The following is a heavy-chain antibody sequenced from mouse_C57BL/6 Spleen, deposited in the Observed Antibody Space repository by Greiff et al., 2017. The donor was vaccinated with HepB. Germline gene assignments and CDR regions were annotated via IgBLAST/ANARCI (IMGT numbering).Heavy chain of an antibody. CDR2: INPNNGGT. D-gene: IGHD2-13*01. Sequence: EVQLQQSGPELVKPGASVKIPCKASGYTFTDYNMDWVKQSPGKSLEWIGDINPNNGGTIYNQKFKGKATLTVDKSSSTAYMELSSRTSEDTAVYYCARREDCDGDYLGWFDYWGQGTPVTVSA. CDR1: GYTFTDYN. V-gene: IGHV1-18*01. J-gene: IGHJ3*01. CDR3: ARREDCDGDYLGWFDY.